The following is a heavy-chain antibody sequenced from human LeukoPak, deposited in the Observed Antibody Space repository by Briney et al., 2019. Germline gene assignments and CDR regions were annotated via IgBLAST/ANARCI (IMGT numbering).Heavy chain of an antibody. J-gene: IGHJ6*02. V-gene: IGHV3-48*01. CDR1: GCTFSSYS. CDR3: ARGQTVTKSFTYYYYYGMDV. Sequence: PGGCLRLSCAASGCTFSSYSMTWVRQAPGRGLEWVSYISSSGSTIYYADSVKGRFTISRGSATNSLFLQMNSLRVEDTALYYCARGQTVTKSFTYYYYYGMDVWGQGTTVTVSS. CDR2: ISSSGSTI. D-gene: IGHD4-17*01.